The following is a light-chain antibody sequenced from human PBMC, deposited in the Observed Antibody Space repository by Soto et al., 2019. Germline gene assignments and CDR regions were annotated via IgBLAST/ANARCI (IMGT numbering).Light chain of an antibody. CDR2: AAS. CDR3: QQTHAVPLT. J-gene: IGKJ5*01. Sequence: DIQRTHSPSTLSGSVVDRVTIACRASQPIGNYLNWYQKKXGEDPKVXIFAASSLRSGVPSRFSGSGYGTDFNLTINNLHTEDSATYYCQQTHAVPLTFGQGTRLEIK. CDR1: QPIGNY. V-gene: IGKV1-39*01.